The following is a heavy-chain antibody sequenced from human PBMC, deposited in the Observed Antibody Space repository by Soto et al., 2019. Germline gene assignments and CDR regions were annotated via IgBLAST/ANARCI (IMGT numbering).Heavy chain of an antibody. Sequence: ASVKVSCKASGYTFTGYYMHWVRQAPGQGLEWMGWINPNSGGTNYAQKFQGWVNMTRDTSISTAYMELSRLRSEDTAVYYCARGPLTVTHRNWFDPWGQGTLVTVSS. CDR2: INPNSGGT. CDR3: ARGPLTVTHRNWFDP. J-gene: IGHJ5*02. CDR1: GYTFTGYY. V-gene: IGHV1-2*04. D-gene: IGHD4-17*01.